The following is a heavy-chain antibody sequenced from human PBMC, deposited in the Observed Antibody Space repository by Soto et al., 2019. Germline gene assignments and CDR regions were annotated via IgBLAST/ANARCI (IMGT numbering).Heavy chain of an antibody. Sequence: QITLKESGPPLVIPAQTPTLTCAFSGFSLTTTSMGVAWIRQPPGKALEWLALIYWDDDPRYSPSLKDRLTISKDTSRSRVVLTISNMNPEDTGTYFCAHAGDYDLVSFDHWGPGTLVTVSS. CDR2: IYWDDDP. CDR3: AHAGDYDLVSFDH. D-gene: IGHD4-17*01. J-gene: IGHJ4*02. V-gene: IGHV2-5*02. CDR1: GFSLTTTSMG.